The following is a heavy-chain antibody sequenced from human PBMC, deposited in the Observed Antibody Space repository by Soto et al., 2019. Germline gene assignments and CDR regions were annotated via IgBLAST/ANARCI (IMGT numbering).Heavy chain of an antibody. V-gene: IGHV3-30-3*01. J-gene: IGHJ4*02. CDR1: GFTFSSYA. D-gene: IGHD2-21*02. Sequence: QVQLVESGGGVVQPGRSLRLSCAASGFTFSSYAMHWVRQAPGKGLEWVAVISYDGSNKYYADSVKGRFTISRDNSKNTLYLQMNSLRAEDTAVYYCAREEGLGVTEITDYFDYWGQGTLVTVSS. CDR2: ISYDGSNK. CDR3: AREEGLGVTEITDYFDY.